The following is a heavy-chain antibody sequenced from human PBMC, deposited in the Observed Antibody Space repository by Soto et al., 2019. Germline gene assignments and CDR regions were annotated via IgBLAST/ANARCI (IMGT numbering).Heavy chain of an antibody. V-gene: IGHV3-9*01. J-gene: IGHJ4*02. CDR1: GFTFDDFA. CDR2: ISWNSGNI. D-gene: IGHD3-3*01. CDR3: AKGAVTSIFGYFDY. Sequence: EVHLVESGGGLVQPGRSLRLSCAASGFTFDDFAMHWVRQVPGKGLEWVSSISWNSGNIVYADSVKGRFTISRDSAKNCLYLQMNSLRTKDTALYYCAKGAVTSIFGYFDYWGQGTLVTVSS.